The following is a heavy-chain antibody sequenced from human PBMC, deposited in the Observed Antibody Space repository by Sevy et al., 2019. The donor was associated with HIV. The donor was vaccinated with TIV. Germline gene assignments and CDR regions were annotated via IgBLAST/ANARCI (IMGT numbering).Heavy chain of an antibody. J-gene: IGHJ4*01. CDR3: ARHAFKHGYRPSYFDS. V-gene: IGHV4-39*01. D-gene: IGHD5-18*01. CDR1: GGSISAKNYF. CDR2: IYHTGST. Sequence: SETLSLTCTVSGGSISAKNYFWGWIRQPPGKGLEWIGSIYHTGSTYHSPSLQSRVGISVDTSKKLFSVKLSSVTAADTAVYFCARHAFKHGYRPSYFDSWSHRTLVTVSS.